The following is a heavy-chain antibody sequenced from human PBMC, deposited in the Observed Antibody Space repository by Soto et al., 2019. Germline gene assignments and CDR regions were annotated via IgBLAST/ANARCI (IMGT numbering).Heavy chain of an antibody. CDR3: ARSRAYYGSGSRYYYYHYMDV. Sequence: ASVKVSCKASGYTFTSYGISWVRQAPGQGLEWMGWISAYNGNTNYAQKLQGRVTMTTDTSTSTAYMELRSLRSDDTAVYYCARSRAYYGSGSRYYYYHYMDVWGKGTTVTVSS. J-gene: IGHJ6*03. CDR1: GYTFTSYG. CDR2: ISAYNGNT. D-gene: IGHD3-10*01. V-gene: IGHV1-18*01.